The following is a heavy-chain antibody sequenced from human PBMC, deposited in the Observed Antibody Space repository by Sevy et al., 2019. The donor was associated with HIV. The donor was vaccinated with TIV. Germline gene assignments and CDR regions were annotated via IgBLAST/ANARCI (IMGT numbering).Heavy chain of an antibody. V-gene: IGHV4-61*01. CDR3: TRAPVTRKAWFDP. CDR2: IYYTGAT. Sequence: SETLSLTCSVFGGSVSSANNYWSWIRQSPGVGLEWIGYIYYTGATVYNPSLESRVTMSIDTSKNQFSLQLSSVTPADTAIYYWTRAPVTRKAWFDPWGQGTPVTVSS. J-gene: IGHJ5*02. CDR1: GGSVSSANNY. D-gene: IGHD4-17*01.